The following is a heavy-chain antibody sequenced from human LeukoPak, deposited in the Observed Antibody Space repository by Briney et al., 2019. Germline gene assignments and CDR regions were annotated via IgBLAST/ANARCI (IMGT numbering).Heavy chain of an antibody. CDR1: GGTFSSYA. CDR3: ARVPDSSGWYYYYYYMDV. J-gene: IGHJ6*03. V-gene: IGHV1-18*01. D-gene: IGHD6-19*01. Sequence: ASVKVSCKASGGTFSSYAISWVRQAPGQGLEWMGWISAYNGNTNYAQKLQGRVTMTTDTSTSTAYMELRSLRSDDTAVYYCARVPDSSGWYYYYYYMDVWGKGTTVTVSS. CDR2: ISAYNGNT.